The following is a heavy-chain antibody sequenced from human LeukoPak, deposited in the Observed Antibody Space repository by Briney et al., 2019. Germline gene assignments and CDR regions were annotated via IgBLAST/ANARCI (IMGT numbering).Heavy chain of an antibody. CDR1: GFTFSSYA. CDR2: ISGSGGST. Sequence: QPGGSLRLSCAASGFTFSSYAMSWVRHAPGKGLEWVSAISGSGGSTYYADSVKGRFTISRDNSKNTLYLQMNSLRAEDTAVYYCATPVGQQLVEDWFDPWGQGTLVTVS. D-gene: IGHD6-13*01. J-gene: IGHJ5*02. CDR3: ATPVGQQLVEDWFDP. V-gene: IGHV3-23*01.